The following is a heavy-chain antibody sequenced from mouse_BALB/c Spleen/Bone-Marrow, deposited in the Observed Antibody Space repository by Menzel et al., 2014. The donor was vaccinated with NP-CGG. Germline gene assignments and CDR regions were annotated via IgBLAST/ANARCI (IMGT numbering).Heavy chain of an antibody. Sequence: EVQLQESGPGLVKPSRSLSLTCTVTGYSITSDYAWNWIRQFPGNKLEWMGYISYSGSTSYNPSLKSRISITRDTSKNQFFLQLNSVTTEDTATYYCARDRAMDYWGQGTSVTVSS. CDR3: ARDRAMDY. V-gene: IGHV3-2*02. CDR1: GYSITSDYA. CDR2: ISYSGST. J-gene: IGHJ4*01.